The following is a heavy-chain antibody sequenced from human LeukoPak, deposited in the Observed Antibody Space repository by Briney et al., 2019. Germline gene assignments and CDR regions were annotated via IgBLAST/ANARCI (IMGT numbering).Heavy chain of an antibody. CDR1: GGSLIHYY. V-gene: IGHV4-59*01. CDR2: IYHRGST. Sequence: PSETLSLTCTVSGGSLIHYYWSWIRQPPGKGLEWIGYIYHRGSTNYNPPLKGRATISVDTSKNQISLRLSSVTAADTAVYYCARVDSGTYYMPFDYWGQGSLVTVSS. CDR3: ARVDSGTYYMPFDY. J-gene: IGHJ4*02. D-gene: IGHD1-26*01.